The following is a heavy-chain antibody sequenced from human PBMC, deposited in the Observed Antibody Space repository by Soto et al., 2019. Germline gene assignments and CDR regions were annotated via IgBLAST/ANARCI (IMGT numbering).Heavy chain of an antibody. CDR1: GFTFSGYW. J-gene: IGHJ5*02. CDR2: IKPDGSDK. V-gene: IGHV3-7*05. Sequence: EVQLVESGGGLVQPGGSLRLSCAASGFTFSGYWMNWVRQAPGKGLEWVANIKPDGSDKYYVDSVKGRFTISRDNAKNSLYLQMNRLGAEDTAVYYCASLRIEAWGQGTLVTVSS. CDR3: ASLRIEA.